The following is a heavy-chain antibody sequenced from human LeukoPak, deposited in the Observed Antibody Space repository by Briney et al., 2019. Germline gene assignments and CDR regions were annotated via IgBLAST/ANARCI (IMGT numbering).Heavy chain of an antibody. CDR3: AAIAVAGTASVGDFDY. J-gene: IGHJ4*02. Sequence: GRSLRLSCAASGFTFSSYGMHWVRQAPGKGLEWVAVIWYDGSNKYYADSVKGRFTIYRDNSKNTLYLQMNSLRAEDTAVYYCAAIAVAGTASVGDFDYWGQGTLVTVSS. V-gene: IGHV3-33*01. CDR2: IWYDGSNK. CDR1: GFTFSSYG. D-gene: IGHD6-19*01.